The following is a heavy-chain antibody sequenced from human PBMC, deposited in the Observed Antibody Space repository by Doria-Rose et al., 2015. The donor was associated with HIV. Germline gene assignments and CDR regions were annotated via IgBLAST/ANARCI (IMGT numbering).Heavy chain of an antibody. CDR3: ATGVTLDY. CDR2: ISSTSAYI. D-gene: IGHD3-10*01. J-gene: IGHJ4*02. V-gene: IGHV3-21*01. Sequence: VQLVESGGGLVRPGGSLRLSCATSGFTFSSHRINWVGQPPGKGLEWVSSISSTSAYINYADSVRGRFTISRDNARNSLYLQMDSLRAEDTAIYYCATGVTLDYWGQGTLVTVSS. CDR1: GFTFSSHR.